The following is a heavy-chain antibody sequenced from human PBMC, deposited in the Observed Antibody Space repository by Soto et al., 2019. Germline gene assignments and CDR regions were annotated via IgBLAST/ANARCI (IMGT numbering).Heavy chain of an antibody. CDR3: AKDLAGWGPRVGGMDV. D-gene: IGHD1-26*01. V-gene: IGHV3-30-3*01. CDR1: GFTFSSYA. CDR2: ISYDGSNK. J-gene: IGHJ6*02. Sequence: QVQLVESGGGVVQPGRSLRLSCAASGFTFSSYAMHWVRQAPGKGLEWVAVISYDGSNKYYADSVKGRFTISRDNSKNTLYLQMNSRRAEDTAVYDCAKDLAGWGPRVGGMDVWGQGTTVTVSS.